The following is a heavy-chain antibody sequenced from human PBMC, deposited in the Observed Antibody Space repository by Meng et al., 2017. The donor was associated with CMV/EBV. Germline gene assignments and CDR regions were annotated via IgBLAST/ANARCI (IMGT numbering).Heavy chain of an antibody. J-gene: IGHJ5*02. V-gene: IGHV4-34*01. CDR2: INHSGST. Sequence: PWAAGLLTPTDTWSVTCAVYGRSFSGSDCSWIRQPPGKGLEWIGEINHSGSTNYNPSLKSRVTISVDTSKNQFSLKLSSVNAADTAVYYCARGGNWFDPWGQGTLVTVSS. CDR1: GRSFSGSD. CDR3: ARGGNWFDP.